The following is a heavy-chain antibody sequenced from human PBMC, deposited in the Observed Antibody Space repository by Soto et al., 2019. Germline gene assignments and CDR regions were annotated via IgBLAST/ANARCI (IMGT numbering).Heavy chain of an antibody. CDR1: GGTFSSYT. J-gene: IGHJ5*02. V-gene: IGHV1-69*08. Sequence: QVQLVQSGAEVKKPGSSVKVSCKASGGTFSSYTISWVRQAPGQGLEWMGRIIPILGIANYAQKFQGRVTITADKSTSTAYMELSSPRSEDTAVYYCARERADIVVVPAAIEWFDPWGQGTLVTVSS. D-gene: IGHD2-2*01. CDR3: ARERADIVVVPAAIEWFDP. CDR2: IIPILGIA.